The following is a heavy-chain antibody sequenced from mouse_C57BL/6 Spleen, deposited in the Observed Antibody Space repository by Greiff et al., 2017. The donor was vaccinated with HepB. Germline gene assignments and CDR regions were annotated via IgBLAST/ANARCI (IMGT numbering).Heavy chain of an antibody. CDR2: INPSTGGT. D-gene: IGHD2-4*01. CDR1: GYSFTGYY. V-gene: IGHV1-42*01. Sequence: VQLQQSGPELVKPGASVKISCKASGYSFTGYYMNWVKQSPEKSLEWIGEINPSTGGTTYNQKFKAKATLTVDKSSRTAYMQLKSLTSEDSAVYYCARGGLRHYARDYWGQGTSVTVSS. J-gene: IGHJ4*01. CDR3: ARGGLRHYARDY.